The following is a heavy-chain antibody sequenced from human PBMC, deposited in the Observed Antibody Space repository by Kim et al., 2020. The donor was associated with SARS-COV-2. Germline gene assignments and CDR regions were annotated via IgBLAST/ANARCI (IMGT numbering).Heavy chain of an antibody. D-gene: IGHD3-3*01. CDR1: GFTFSSYA. J-gene: IGHJ6*02. CDR2: ISGSGGST. CDR3: AKDRTLYYDFWSGYDHPRDGMDV. V-gene: IGHV3-23*01. Sequence: GGSLRLSCAASGFTFSSYAMSWVRQAPGKGLEWVSAISGSGGSTYYADPVKGRFTISRDNSKNTLYLQMNSLRAEDTAVYYCAKDRTLYYDFWSGYDHPRDGMDVWGQGTTVTVSS.